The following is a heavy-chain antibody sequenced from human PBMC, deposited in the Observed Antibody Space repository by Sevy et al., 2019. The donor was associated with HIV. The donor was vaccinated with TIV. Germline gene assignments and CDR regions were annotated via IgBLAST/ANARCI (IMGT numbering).Heavy chain of an antibody. CDR1: GGSISSSSYY. V-gene: IGHV4-39*01. CDR2: IYYSGST. D-gene: IGHD4-4*01. Sequence: SETLSLTCTVSGGSISSSSYYWGWIRQPPGKGLEWIGSIYYSGSTYYNPSLKSRVTISVDTSKNQFSLKLSSVTAADTAVYYCARHSTVKTLYYFDYWGQGTLVTVSS. J-gene: IGHJ4*02. CDR3: ARHSTVKTLYYFDY.